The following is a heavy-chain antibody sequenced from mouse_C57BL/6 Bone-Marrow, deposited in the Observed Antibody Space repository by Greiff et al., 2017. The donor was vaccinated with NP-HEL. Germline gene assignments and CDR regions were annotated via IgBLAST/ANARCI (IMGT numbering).Heavy chain of an antibody. V-gene: IGHV5-6*01. J-gene: IGHJ2*01. CDR1: GFTFTSYG. CDR3: ARPEYGSRVDY. Sequence: EVQGVESGGDLVKPGGSLKLSCAASGFTFTSYGMSWVRQTPDKSLEWVATISSGGSYTYYPDSVKGRFTISRDNAKNTLYLQMSSLKAEDTAMYYWARPEYGSRVDYWGKGTTLTVSS. CDR2: ISSGGSYT. D-gene: IGHD1-1*01.